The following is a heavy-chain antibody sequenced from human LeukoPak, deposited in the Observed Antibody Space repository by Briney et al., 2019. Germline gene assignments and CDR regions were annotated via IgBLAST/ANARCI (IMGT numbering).Heavy chain of an antibody. CDR3: ASIVVVTARYAFDI. V-gene: IGHV1-2*02. CDR1: GYTFTGYY. Sequence: ASVKVSCKASGYTFTGYYMHWVRQAPGQGLEWMGWINPNSGDTNYAQKFQGRVTMTRDTSISTAYMELRRLRSDDTAVYYCASIVVVTARYAFDIWGQGTMVTVSS. CDR2: INPNSGDT. J-gene: IGHJ3*02. D-gene: IGHD2-21*02.